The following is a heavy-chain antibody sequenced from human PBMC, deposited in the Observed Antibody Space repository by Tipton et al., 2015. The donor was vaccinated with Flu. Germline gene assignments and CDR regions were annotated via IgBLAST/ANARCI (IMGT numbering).Heavy chain of an antibody. Sequence: TLSLTCTVSGGSISTYYWSWIRQPAGKGLEWIGRIYSGGNTNYNPSLKSRVTMSLDASKSHFSLKLSSVTAADTAMYYCSSYYIRAFDIWGQGTMVTVSS. D-gene: IGHD3-10*01. CDR3: SSYYIRAFDI. CDR1: GGSISTYY. J-gene: IGHJ3*02. CDR2: IYSGGNT. V-gene: IGHV4-4*07.